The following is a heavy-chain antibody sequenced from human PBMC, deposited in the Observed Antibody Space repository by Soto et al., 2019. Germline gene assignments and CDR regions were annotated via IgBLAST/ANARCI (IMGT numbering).Heavy chain of an antibody. V-gene: IGHV4-39*01. D-gene: IGHD4-17*01. CDR1: GGSINSPSYY. Sequence: QVRLQESGPGLVKPSETLSLICTVSGGSINSPSYYWEWIRQTPGGGLEWIGRVFFSGGSDSNSSLKSRVTMSVDTSKNQFSLNLTSVTAADTAVYYCARTLPVDTDYGDSYFDHWGQGTSVIVSP. CDR3: ARTLPVDTDYGDSYFDH. CDR2: VFFSGGS. J-gene: IGHJ4*02.